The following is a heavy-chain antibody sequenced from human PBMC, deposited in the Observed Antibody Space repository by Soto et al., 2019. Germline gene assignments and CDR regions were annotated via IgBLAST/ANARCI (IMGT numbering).Heavy chain of an antibody. CDR2: IYYSGST. D-gene: IGHD2-2*01. CDR1: GGSISSSSYY. Sequence: SETLSLTCTVSGGSISSSSYYWGWIRQPPGKGLEWIGSIYYSGSTYYNPSLKSRVTISVDTSKNQFSLKLSSVTAADTAVYYCARQRALSNRFDPWGQGTLVIVSS. J-gene: IGHJ5*02. V-gene: IGHV4-39*01. CDR3: ARQRALSNRFDP.